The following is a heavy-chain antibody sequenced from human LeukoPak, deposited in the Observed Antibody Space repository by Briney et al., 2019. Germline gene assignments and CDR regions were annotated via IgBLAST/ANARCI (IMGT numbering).Heavy chain of an antibody. D-gene: IGHD3-10*01. J-gene: IGHJ4*02. CDR2: IYPGDSDT. V-gene: IGHV5-51*01. CDR3: ARQRYYYGSGSFTPPGDY. CDR1: GYSFTSYW. Sequence: LGEALKISCKGSGYSFTSYWIGWVRQMPGKGLEGMGIIYPGDSDTRYSPPFQGQVTISADKSITTAYLQWSSLKPSDTAMYYCARQRYYYGSGSFTPPGDYWGQGTLVTVSS.